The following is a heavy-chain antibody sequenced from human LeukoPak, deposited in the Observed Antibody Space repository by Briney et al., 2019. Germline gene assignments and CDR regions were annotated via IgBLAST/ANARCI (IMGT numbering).Heavy chain of an antibody. V-gene: IGHV1-2*02. J-gene: IGHJ4*02. CDR1: GYTFTGYY. Sequence: GASVKVSCKASGYTFTGYYMHWVRQAPGQGLEWMGWINPNSGGTNYAQKFQGRVTMTRDTSISTAYMELSKLRSDDTAVYYCATSLDDYGDLTFDYWGQGTLVTVSS. CDR3: ATSLDDYGDLTFDY. CDR2: INPNSGGT. D-gene: IGHD4-17*01.